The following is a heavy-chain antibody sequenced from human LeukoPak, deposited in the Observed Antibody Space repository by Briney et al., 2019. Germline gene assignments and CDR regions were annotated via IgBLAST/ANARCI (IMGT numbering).Heavy chain of an antibody. J-gene: IGHJ4*02. D-gene: IGHD5-12*01. V-gene: IGHV6-1*01. CDR3: ARDKGGSGYAHLDS. Sequence: SQTLSLTCAISGDSVSTNSAAWNWIRQSPSRGLESLGRTYYRSKWYNDYAVSVKSRITNNTDTSKNQFYLQLNSVTPEDTAVYDGARDKGGSGYAHLDSWGQGTLVTVSS. CDR1: GDSVSTNSAA. CDR2: TYYRSKWYN.